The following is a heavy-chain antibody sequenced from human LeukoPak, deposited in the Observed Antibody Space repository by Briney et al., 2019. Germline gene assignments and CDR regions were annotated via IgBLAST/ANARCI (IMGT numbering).Heavy chain of an antibody. D-gene: IGHD6-19*01. CDR2: IRFDGTNK. Sequence: GGSLRLSCAASGFTFSNYGMHWVRQAPGKGLEWVAFIRFDGTNKFYADSVKGRFTISRDNSKNTLYLQMNSLRAEDTAVYYCAKPSRVAVAGTVDYWGQGTLVTVSS. V-gene: IGHV3-30*02. CDR1: GFTFSNYG. J-gene: IGHJ4*02. CDR3: AKPSRVAVAGTVDY.